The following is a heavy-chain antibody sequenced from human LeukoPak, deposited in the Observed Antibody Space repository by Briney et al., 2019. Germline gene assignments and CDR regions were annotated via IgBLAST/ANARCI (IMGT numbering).Heavy chain of an antibody. Sequence: SETLSLTCAVYGGSFSGYYWSWIRQPPGKGLEWIGEINHSGSTNYNPSHKSRVTISVDTSKNQFSLKLSSVTAADTAVYYCARRGAKTGWFDPWGQGTLVTVSS. V-gene: IGHV4-34*01. CDR2: INHSGST. D-gene: IGHD1-26*01. J-gene: IGHJ5*02. CDR1: GGSFSGYY. CDR3: ARRGAKTGWFDP.